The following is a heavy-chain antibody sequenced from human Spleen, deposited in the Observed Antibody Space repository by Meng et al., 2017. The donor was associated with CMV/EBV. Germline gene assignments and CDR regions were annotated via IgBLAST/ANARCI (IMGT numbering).Heavy chain of an antibody. CDR3: ARGFTWGEHWIDY. Sequence: VSGASISRSAYCGGWLRQPPGEGVEWIGSIYFGGSTYYRPSLRSRVTMSVDTSQNQFSLRLSSVTAADTVVYYCARGFTWGEHWIDYWGQGRLVTVSS. CDR1: GASISRSAYC. D-gene: IGHD3-16*01. CDR2: IYFGGST. J-gene: IGHJ4*02. V-gene: IGHV4-39*07.